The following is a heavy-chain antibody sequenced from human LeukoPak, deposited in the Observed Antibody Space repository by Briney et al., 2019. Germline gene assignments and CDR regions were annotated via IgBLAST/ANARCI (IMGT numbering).Heavy chain of an antibody. D-gene: IGHD6-19*01. Sequence: GGSLRLSCAASGFTFSSYAMHWVRQAPAKGLEWVAVISYDGSNKYYADSVKGRFTISRDNAKNTLYLQMNSLRAEDTAVYYCARGPYSSGWYYFDYWGQGTLVTVSS. CDR2: ISYDGSNK. V-gene: IGHV3-30*04. CDR1: GFTFSSYA. J-gene: IGHJ4*02. CDR3: ARGPYSSGWYYFDY.